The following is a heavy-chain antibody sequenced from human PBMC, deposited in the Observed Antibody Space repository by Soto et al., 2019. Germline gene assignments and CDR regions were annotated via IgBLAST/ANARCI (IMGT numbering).Heavy chain of an antibody. Sequence: GESLKISCKGSGYSSTSYWIGWVRQMPGKGLEWMGIIYPGDSDTRYSPSFQGQVTISADKSISTAYLQWSSLKASDTAMYYCARQFSDGSGSFDAFDIWGQGTMVTVSS. CDR3: ARQFSDGSGSFDAFDI. D-gene: IGHD3-10*01. V-gene: IGHV5-51*01. CDR2: IYPGDSDT. CDR1: GYSSTSYW. J-gene: IGHJ3*02.